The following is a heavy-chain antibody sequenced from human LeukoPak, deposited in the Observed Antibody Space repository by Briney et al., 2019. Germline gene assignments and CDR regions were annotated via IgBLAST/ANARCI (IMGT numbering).Heavy chain of an antibody. D-gene: IGHD6-19*01. CDR3: ATYSSGLVRAFDY. J-gene: IGHJ4*02. CDR2: IYYSGST. Sequence: SETVSLTCTVSGGSISSYYWSWIRQPPGKGLEWIGYIYYSGSTNYNPSLKSRVTISVDTSKNQFSLKLGSVTAADTAVYYCATYSSGLVRAFDYWGQGTLVTVSS. V-gene: IGHV4-59*01. CDR1: GGSISSYY.